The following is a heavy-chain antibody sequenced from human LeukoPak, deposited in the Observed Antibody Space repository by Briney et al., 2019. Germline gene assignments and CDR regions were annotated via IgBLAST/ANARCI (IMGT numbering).Heavy chain of an antibody. J-gene: IGHJ4*02. CDR2: ISYDGSKE. CDR3: AREGLRDGHKLFDY. CDR1: GFTFSFYV. Sequence: GGSLRLSCAASGFTFSFYVMHWVRQAPGKGLEWVAVISYDGSKEYYADSVKGRFTVSRDNSKNTLYLQMNSLRPEDTAVFYCAREGLRDGHKLFDYWGQGTLVTVSS. D-gene: IGHD5-24*01. V-gene: IGHV3-30*03.